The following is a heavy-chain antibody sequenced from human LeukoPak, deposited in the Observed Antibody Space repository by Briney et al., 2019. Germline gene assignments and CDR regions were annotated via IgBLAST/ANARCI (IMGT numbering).Heavy chain of an antibody. J-gene: IGHJ4*02. CDR1: GDSISSYY. CDR2: IYYSGST. V-gene: IGHV4-59*01. CDR3: ARVTGYRIEDYFDY. D-gene: IGHD6-13*01. Sequence: SETLSLTCTVSGDSISSYYWSWIRQPPGKGLEWIGYIYYSGSTNYNPSLESRVTISIDTSKNQFSLKLRSVTAADTAVYYCARVTGYRIEDYFDYWGQGTLVTVSS.